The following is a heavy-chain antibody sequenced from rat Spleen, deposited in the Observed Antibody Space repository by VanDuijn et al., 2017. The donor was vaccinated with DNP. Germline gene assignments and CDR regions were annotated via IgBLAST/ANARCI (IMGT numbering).Heavy chain of an antibody. CDR1: GFTFSTAW. CDR2: IKAKSNNYAT. Sequence: EVQVLESGGGLVQPGNSLKLSCATSGFTFSTAWMYWYRQFPEKRLEWVARIKAKSNNYATDYTESVKGRFTISRDDSKSSIYLQMNNLKEEDTAIYYCAWPPYYYSSYIDWFAYWGQGTLVTVSS. D-gene: IGHD1-2*01. CDR3: AWPPYYYSSYIDWFAY. J-gene: IGHJ3*01. V-gene: IGHV6-6*01.